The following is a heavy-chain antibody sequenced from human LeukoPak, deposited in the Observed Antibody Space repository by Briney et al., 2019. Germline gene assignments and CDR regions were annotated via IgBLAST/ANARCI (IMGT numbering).Heavy chain of an antibody. V-gene: IGHV4-34*01. D-gene: IGHD3-3*01. J-gene: IGHJ3*02. Sequence: PSETLSLTCAVYGGSFSGYYWSWIRQPPGKGLEWIGEINHSGSTNYNPSLKSRVTISVDTSKNQFSLKLSSVTAADTAVYYCARVHYDFWSGYPTYAFDICGQGTLVTVSS. CDR3: ARVHYDFWSGYPTYAFDI. CDR1: GGSFSGYY. CDR2: INHSGST.